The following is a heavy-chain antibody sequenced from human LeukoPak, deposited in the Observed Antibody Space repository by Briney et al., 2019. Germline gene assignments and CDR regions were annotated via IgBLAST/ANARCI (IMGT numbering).Heavy chain of an antibody. CDR1: GGSISSYY. D-gene: IGHD4-17*01. J-gene: IGHJ4*02. CDR3: ARHGGHDYGDSIDY. V-gene: IGHV4-59*08. Sequence: SETLSLTCTVSGGSISSYYWSWIRQPPGKGLEWIGYIYYSGSTNYNPSLKSRVTISVDTSKNQLSLKLSSVTAADTAVYYCARHGGHDYGDSIDYWGQGTLVTVSS. CDR2: IYYSGST.